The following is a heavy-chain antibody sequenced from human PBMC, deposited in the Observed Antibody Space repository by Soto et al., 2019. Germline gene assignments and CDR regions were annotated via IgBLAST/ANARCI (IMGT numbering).Heavy chain of an antibody. Sequence: ASETLSLTCTVSGGSISSYYWSWIRQPAGKGLEWIGRIYTSGSTNYNPSLKSRVTMSVDTSKNQFSLKLSSVTAADTAVYYCARGSSGWSVRYYYYGMDVWGQGTKVTVYS. D-gene: IGHD6-19*01. CDR2: IYTSGST. CDR1: GGSISSYY. CDR3: ARGSSGWSVRYYYYGMDV. J-gene: IGHJ6*02. V-gene: IGHV4-4*07.